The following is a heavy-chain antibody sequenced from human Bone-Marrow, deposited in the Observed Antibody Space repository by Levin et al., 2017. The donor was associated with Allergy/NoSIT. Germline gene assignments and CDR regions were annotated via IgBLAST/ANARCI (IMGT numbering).Heavy chain of an antibody. J-gene: IGHJ3*01. CDR2: INQDGSEK. Sequence: PGGSLRLSCKASGFTFTTYWMTWVRQAPGKGLEWVADINQDGSEKRYVGSVKGRFTISRDNAKNSLYLQMNSLRAEDTAIYYCAKDNWAQPKIDAFDVWGQGTRVTVS. CDR3: AKDNWAQPKIDAFDV. V-gene: IGHV3-7*01. CDR1: GFTFTTYW. D-gene: IGHD7-27*01.